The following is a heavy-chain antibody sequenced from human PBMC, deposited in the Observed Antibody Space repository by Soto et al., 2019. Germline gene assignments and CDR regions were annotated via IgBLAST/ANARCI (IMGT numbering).Heavy chain of an antibody. CDR2: ISWDGGST. CDR1: GFTFDDYT. D-gene: IGHD2-21*02. CDR3: AKDYSAVVTPKSFYYYGMYV. V-gene: IGHV3-43*01. Sequence: GGSLRLSCAASGFTFDDYTMHWVRQAPGKGLEWVSLISWDGGSTYYADCVKGRFTISRDNSKNSLYLQMNSLRTEDTALYYCAKDYSAVVTPKSFYYYGMYVWGQGTTVTVSS. J-gene: IGHJ6*02.